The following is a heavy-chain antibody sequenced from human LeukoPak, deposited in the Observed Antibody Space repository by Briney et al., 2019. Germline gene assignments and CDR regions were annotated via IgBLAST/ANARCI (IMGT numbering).Heavy chain of an antibody. CDR2: IHPGDSGT. J-gene: IGHJ4*02. V-gene: IGHV5-51*01. CDR3: ARGGTYSYGSSDY. D-gene: IGHD5-18*01. CDR1: GYRFTNYW. Sequence: GESLKISCKGSGYRFTNYWIGWVRQMPGKGLEWMGIIHPGDSGTRYSPSFQGQVTMSVDESITTAYLQWSSLRASASAIYYCARGGTYSYGSSDYWGQGTLVTVSS.